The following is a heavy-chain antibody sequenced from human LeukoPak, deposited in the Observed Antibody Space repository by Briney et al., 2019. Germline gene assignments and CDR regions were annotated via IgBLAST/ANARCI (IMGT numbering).Heavy chain of an antibody. V-gene: IGHV4-59*01. Sequence: SETLSLTCTVSGGSISSYYWSWIRQPPGKGLEWIGYIYYSGSTNYNPSLKSLVTISVDTSKNQFPLKMTSVTAADTAVYYCARGALPYYFDYWGQGTLVTVSS. J-gene: IGHJ4*02. CDR2: IYYSGST. CDR3: ARGALPYYFDY. CDR1: GGSISSYY.